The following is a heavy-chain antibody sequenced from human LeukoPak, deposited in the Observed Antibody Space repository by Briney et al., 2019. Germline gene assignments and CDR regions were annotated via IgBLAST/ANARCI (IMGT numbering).Heavy chain of an antibody. Sequence: GGSLRLSCTVSGFTFSSYWMTWVRHPPGKGLEWVANIRQDESEKYYADSVKGRFTISRGNAKNSLYLHMNSLRAEDTAVYYCARDSGSAYYYNSGTYYYDSFDFWGQGTTVTVSS. CDR1: GFTFSSYW. D-gene: IGHD3-10*01. J-gene: IGHJ3*01. V-gene: IGHV3-7*01. CDR3: ARDSGSAYYYNSGTYYYDSFDF. CDR2: IRQDESEK.